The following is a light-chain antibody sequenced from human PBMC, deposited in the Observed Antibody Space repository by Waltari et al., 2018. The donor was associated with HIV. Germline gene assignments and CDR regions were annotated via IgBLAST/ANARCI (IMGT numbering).Light chain of an antibody. CDR1: QDIDYH. J-gene: IGKJ4*01. CDR2: AAS. Sequence: DIQMTQSPSSLSASVGDTVTITCRASQDIDYHLAWYQQKPGKLPSLLIYAASTLQSGVASRFSGRGSGRDFSLTISSLQPEDVATYYCQKYDSAPLTFGGGTQVEIK. V-gene: IGKV1-27*01. CDR3: QKYDSAPLT.